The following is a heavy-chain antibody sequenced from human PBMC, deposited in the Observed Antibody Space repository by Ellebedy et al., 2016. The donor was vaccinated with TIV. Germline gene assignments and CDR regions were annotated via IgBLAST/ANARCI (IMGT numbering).Heavy chain of an antibody. J-gene: IGHJ4*02. V-gene: IGHV1-69*10. CDR2: IIPILGIA. CDR3: ARDYGDYDGNY. Sequence: ASVKVSCKASGGTFSSYAISWVRQAPGQGLEWMGGIIPILGIANYAQKFQGRVTITADESTSTAYMELSSLRSEDTAVYYCARDYGDYDGNYWGQGTLVTVSS. CDR1: GGTFSSYA. D-gene: IGHD4-17*01.